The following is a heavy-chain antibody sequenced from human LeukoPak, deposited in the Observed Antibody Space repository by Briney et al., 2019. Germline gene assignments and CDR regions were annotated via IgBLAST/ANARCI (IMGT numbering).Heavy chain of an antibody. V-gene: IGHV1-2*06. CDR3: ARGGYDFVYYYYGMDV. D-gene: IGHD3-3*01. CDR2: INPYSGGT. CDR1: GYTFTGYY. J-gene: IGHJ6*02. Sequence: ASVKVSCKASGYTFTGYYMHWVRQAPGQGLEWMGRINPYSGGTNYAQKFQGRVTMTRDTSISTAYMELSRLRSDDTAVYYCARGGYDFVYYYYGMDVWGQGTTVTVSS.